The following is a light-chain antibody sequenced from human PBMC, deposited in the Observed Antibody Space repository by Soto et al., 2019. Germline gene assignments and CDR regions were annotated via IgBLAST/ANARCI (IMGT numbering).Light chain of an antibody. CDR1: QSVSYTSNSKNL. V-gene: IGKV4-1*01. CDR3: HQYCNTPYT. Sequence: DIVMTQSPDSLAVSLGERATINCKPSQSVSYTSNSKNLLAWYQQKPGQPPKLLIYWASTRESGVPDRFSGSGSWTDFTLTISSLQAEDVAVYYCHQYCNTPYTFGQGTKLEIK. CDR2: WAS. J-gene: IGKJ2*01.